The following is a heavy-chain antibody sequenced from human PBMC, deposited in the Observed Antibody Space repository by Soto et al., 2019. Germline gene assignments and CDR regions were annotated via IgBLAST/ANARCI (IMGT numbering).Heavy chain of an antibody. J-gene: IGHJ3*02. D-gene: IGHD2-2*01. CDR2: ISGSGGST. CDR3: AKVRVGVVVVPAAIMDAFDI. V-gene: IGHV3-23*01. CDR1: GFTFSSYA. Sequence: EVQLLESGGGLVQPGGSLRLSCAASGFTFSSYAMSWVRQAPGKGLEWVSAISGSGGSTYYADSVKGRFTISRDNSKNTLYLQMNSVRAEDTAVYYCAKVRVGVVVVPAAIMDAFDIWGQGTMVTVSS.